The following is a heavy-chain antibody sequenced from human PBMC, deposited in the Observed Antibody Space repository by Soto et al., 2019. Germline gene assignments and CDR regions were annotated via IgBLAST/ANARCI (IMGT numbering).Heavy chain of an antibody. CDR2: ISAYNGNT. CDR1: GYTFTSYG. V-gene: IGHV1-18*04. J-gene: IGHJ4*02. Sequence: QVQLVQSGAEVKKPGASVKVSCKASGYTFTSYGISWVRQAPGQGLEWMGWISAYNGNTNYAQKLQVRVTMTTDTSTSTAYMELRSLRSDDTAVYYCARGLGVTIFGVVFKGVLDYWGQGTLVTVSS. CDR3: ARGLGVTIFGVVFKGVLDY. D-gene: IGHD3-3*01.